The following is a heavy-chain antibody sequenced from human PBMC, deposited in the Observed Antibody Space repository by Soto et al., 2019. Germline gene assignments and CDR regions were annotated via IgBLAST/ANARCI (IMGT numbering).Heavy chain of an antibody. J-gene: IGHJ4*02. D-gene: IGHD3-16*01. V-gene: IGHV3-23*01. CDR1: GFTFSNYA. CDR3: AKDRRAGGNSAFYFDF. Sequence: GGSLSLSCTASGFTFSNYAMSWVRPAPGKGLEWVSLISATGGGTYYADSVKGRFTISRDNSHNTLYLQVHSLTAEDTAVYYCAKDRRAGGNSAFYFDFWGQGAQVTVSS. CDR2: ISATGGGT.